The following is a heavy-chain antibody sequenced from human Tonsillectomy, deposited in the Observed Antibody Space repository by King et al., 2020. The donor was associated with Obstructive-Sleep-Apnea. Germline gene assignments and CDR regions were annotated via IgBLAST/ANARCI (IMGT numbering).Heavy chain of an antibody. Sequence: LQESGPGLVKPSETLSLTCTVSGGSISSSSYNWGWIRQPPGKGLEWIGNIYYSGSTYYNPSLKSRVTISVDPSKNQFFLNLSSVTAADTAVYYRAREVIYDSSGYYFNGGNYWGQGTLVTVSS. CDR3: AREVIYDSSGYYFNGGNY. J-gene: IGHJ4*02. CDR2: IYYSGST. D-gene: IGHD3-22*01. V-gene: IGHV4-39*07. CDR1: GGSISSSSYN.